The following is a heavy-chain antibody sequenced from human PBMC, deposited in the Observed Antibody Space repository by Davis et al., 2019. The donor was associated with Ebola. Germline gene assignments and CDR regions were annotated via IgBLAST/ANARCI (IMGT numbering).Heavy chain of an antibody. CDR2: IYHSGST. J-gene: IGHJ3*02. CDR1: GGSISSYY. Sequence: PSETLSLTCTVSGGSISSYYWSWIRQPPGKGLEWIGSIYHSGSTYYNPSLKSRVTISVDTSKNQFSLKLSSVTAADTAVYYCARFRLLLSRHESFDIWGQGTMVTVSS. V-gene: IGHV4-39*07. D-gene: IGHD3-22*01. CDR3: ARFRLLLSRHESFDI.